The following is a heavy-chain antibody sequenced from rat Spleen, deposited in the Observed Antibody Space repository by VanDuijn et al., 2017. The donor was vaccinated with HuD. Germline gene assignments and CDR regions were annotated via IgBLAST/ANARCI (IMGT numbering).Heavy chain of an antibody. CDR2: ISYSGST. J-gene: IGHJ3*01. Sequence: EVQLQESGPGLVKPSQSLSLTCSVTDYSITSNYWDWIRKFPGNKMEWMGYISYSGSTSYNPSLKSRISITRDTSKNQFFLQLNSVTTEDTATYYCARYGTAYWFAYWGQGTLVTVSS. V-gene: IGHV3-1*01. CDR1: DYSITSNY. D-gene: IGHD5-1*01. CDR3: ARYGTAYWFAY.